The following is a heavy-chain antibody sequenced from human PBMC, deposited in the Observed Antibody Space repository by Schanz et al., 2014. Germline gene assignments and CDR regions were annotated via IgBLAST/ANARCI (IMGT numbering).Heavy chain of an antibody. CDR3: ARDSRPNYDFLTAYYSIDY. Sequence: EVKLVESGGGLIQPGGSLRLSCTASGFAFSSYSMNWVRQAPGKGLEWVSYISSSGTTIYYADSVKGRFTISRDNAKNTLYLQMNSLRAEDTAVYYCARDSRPNYDFLTAYYSIDYWGQGTLVTVSS. CDR2: ISSSGTTI. V-gene: IGHV3-48*04. J-gene: IGHJ4*02. D-gene: IGHD3-9*01. CDR1: GFAFSSYS.